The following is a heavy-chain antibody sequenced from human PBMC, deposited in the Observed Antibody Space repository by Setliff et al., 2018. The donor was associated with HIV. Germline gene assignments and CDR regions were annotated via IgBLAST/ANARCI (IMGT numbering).Heavy chain of an antibody. CDR3: TRDFRNLGFDY. CDR1: GFPFDQYA. CDR2: ISWNSGTI. J-gene: IGHJ4*02. V-gene: IGHV3-9*01. Sequence: GGSLRLSCAASGFPFDQYAMHWVRQVPGKGLEWVSGISWNSGTIAYADSVKGRFTISRDNAKNTLYLQMNSLRAADTAVYYCTRDFRNLGFDYWGQGTLVTVSS.